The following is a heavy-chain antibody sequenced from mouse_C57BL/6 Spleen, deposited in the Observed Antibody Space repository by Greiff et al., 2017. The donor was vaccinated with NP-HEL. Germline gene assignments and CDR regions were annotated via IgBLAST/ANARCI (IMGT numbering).Heavy chain of an antibody. Sequence: QVQLQQSGAELVKPGASVKLSCKASGYTFTSYWMHWVKQRPGQGLEWIGSIHPSSGDTNYNQKFKDKATLTADKSSSTAYMQLSSLTYEDSAVYYCAMSDGDYEYYFDFWGQGTTLTVSS. D-gene: IGHD2-4*01. J-gene: IGHJ2*01. CDR1: GYTFTSYW. CDR3: AMSDGDYEYYFDF. CDR2: IHPSSGDT. V-gene: IGHV1-7*01.